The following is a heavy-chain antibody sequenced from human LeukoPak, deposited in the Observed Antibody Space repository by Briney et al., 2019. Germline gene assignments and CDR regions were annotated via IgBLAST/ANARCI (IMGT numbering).Heavy chain of an antibody. CDR1: GFTFSNAW. J-gene: IGHJ6*03. CDR3: TTLFTAMAYYYYMDV. V-gene: IGHV3-15*01. Sequence: GGSLRLSCAASGFTFSNAWMSWVRQAPGKGLEWVGRIKSKTDGGTTDYAAPVKGRFTISRDDSKNTLYLQMNSLKTEDTAVYYCTTLFTAMAYYYYMDVWGKGTTVTVSS. D-gene: IGHD5-18*01. CDR2: IKSKTDGGTT.